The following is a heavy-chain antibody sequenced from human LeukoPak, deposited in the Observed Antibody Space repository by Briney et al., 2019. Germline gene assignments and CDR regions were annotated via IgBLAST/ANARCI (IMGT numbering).Heavy chain of an antibody. V-gene: IGHV4-34*01. D-gene: IGHD6-13*01. CDR2: INHSGST. CDR1: GGSFSGYY. CDR3: ARTAGTLLDY. J-gene: IGHJ4*02. Sequence: PSETLSLTCAVYGGSFSGYYWSWIRQPPGKGLEWIGEINHSGSTNYNPSLKSRVTMSVDTSKNQFSLKLSSVTAADTAVYYCARTAGTLLDYWGQGTLVTVSS.